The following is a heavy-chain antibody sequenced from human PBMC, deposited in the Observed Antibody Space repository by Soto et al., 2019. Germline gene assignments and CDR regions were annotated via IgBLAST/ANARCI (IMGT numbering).Heavy chain of an antibody. V-gene: IGHV4-59*01. J-gene: IGHJ4*02. CDR1: GGSISSYY. D-gene: IGHD4-17*01. Sequence: PSETLSLTCTVSGGSISSYYWSWIRQPPGKGLEWIGYIYYSGSTNYNPSLKSRVTISVDTSKNQFSLKLTSVTAAGTAVYYCARDSYGDSLDYWGQGTLVTVSS. CDR2: IYYSGST. CDR3: ARDSYGDSLDY.